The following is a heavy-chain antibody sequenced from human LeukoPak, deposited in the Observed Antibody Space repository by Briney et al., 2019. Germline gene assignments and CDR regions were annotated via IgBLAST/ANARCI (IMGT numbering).Heavy chain of an antibody. V-gene: IGHV4-34*01. CDR2: INHSGST. J-gene: IGHJ4*02. Sequence: SETLSLTCAVYGGSFSGYYWSWIRQTPGKGVERGGEINHSGSTNYNPSPTSGVTISVDTCKNKFSLKRRSVTAAATAVYYCASISIAAAGTMMVYWGQGTLVTVSS. CDR3: ASISIAAAGTMMVY. CDR1: GGSFSGYY. D-gene: IGHD6-13*01.